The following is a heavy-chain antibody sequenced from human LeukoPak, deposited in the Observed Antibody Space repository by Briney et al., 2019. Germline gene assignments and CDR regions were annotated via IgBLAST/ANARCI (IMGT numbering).Heavy chain of an antibody. Sequence: SETLSLTCTVSGGSISSSSYYWGWIRQPPGKGLEWIGSIYYSGSTYYNPSLKSRVTISVDTSKNQFSLKLSSVTAADTAVYYCARQYDFWSGSYDAFDIWGQGTMVTVSS. D-gene: IGHD3-3*01. CDR2: IYYSGST. CDR1: GGSISSSSYY. V-gene: IGHV4-39*01. J-gene: IGHJ3*02. CDR3: ARQYDFWSGSYDAFDI.